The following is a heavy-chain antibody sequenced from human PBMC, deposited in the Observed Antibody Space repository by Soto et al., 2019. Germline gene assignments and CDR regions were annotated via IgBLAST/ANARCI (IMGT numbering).Heavy chain of an antibody. D-gene: IGHD4-17*01. CDR2: IYYSGST. J-gene: IGHJ4*02. CDR3: ARAYGDYVFDY. CDR1: GGSISSYY. Sequence: QVQLQESGPGLVKPSETLSLTCTVSGGSISSYYWSWIRQPPGKGLEWIGYIYYSGSTNYNPSLTSRVTISVDTSKNRFSLKLSSVTAADTAVYYCARAYGDYVFDYWGQGTLVTVSS. V-gene: IGHV4-59*01.